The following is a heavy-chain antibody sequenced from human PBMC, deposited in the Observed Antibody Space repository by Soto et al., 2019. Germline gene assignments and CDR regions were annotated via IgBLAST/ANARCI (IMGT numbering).Heavy chain of an antibody. CDR1: GYTFTSYA. J-gene: IGHJ3*02. CDR3: ATLGGVVTTVTTGDAFDI. D-gene: IGHD4-17*01. V-gene: IGHV1-3*01. Sequence: QVQLVQSGAEVKKPGASVKVSCKASGYTFTSYAMHWVRQAPGQRLEWMGWINAGNGNTKYSQKFQGRVTITRDTSASTAYMELSSLRSEDTAVYYCATLGGVVTTVTTGDAFDIWGQGTMVTVSS. CDR2: INAGNGNT.